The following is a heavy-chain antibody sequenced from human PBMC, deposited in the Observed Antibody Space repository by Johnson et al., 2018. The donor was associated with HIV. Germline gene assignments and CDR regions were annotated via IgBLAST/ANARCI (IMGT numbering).Heavy chain of an antibody. J-gene: IGHJ3*02. V-gene: IGHV3-30*02. CDR3: AREELEPDVFDI. Sequence: QVQLVESGGGLVQPGGSLRLSCAASGFTFSSYWLRWVRQAPGKGLEWVAFIRYDGSIQYYADSVTGRFPISRDNAKNTLYLQMNSLRAEDTAVYYCAREELEPDVFDIWGQGTMVTVSS. CDR2: IRYDGSIQ. CDR1: GFTFSSYW. D-gene: IGHD1-1*01.